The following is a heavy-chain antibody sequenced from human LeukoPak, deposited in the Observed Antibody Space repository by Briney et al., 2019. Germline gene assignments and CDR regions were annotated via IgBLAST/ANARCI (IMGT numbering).Heavy chain of an antibody. J-gene: IGHJ4*02. CDR2: IYSGGST. V-gene: IGHV3-53*01. D-gene: IGHD3-9*01. CDR3: ARDILTDSDY. Sequence: GGSLRLSCAASGFTVISNYMSWVRQAPGKGLEWVSVIYSGGSTYYADSVKGRFTISRDNSKNTLYLQMNSLRAEDTAVYYCARDILTDSDYWGQGTLVTVSS. CDR1: GFTVISNY.